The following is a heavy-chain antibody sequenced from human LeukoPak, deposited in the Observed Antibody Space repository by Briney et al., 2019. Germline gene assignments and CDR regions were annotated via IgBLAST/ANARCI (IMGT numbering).Heavy chain of an antibody. CDR2: ISYDGPNK. Sequence: GGSLRLSCAASGFTFSSYGMHWVRQAPGKGLEWVAIISYDGPNKYYADSVKGRFTISRDNSKNTLYLQMNSLRAEDTAIYYCAKVTYGSGTYGAFDSWGQGTLVTVSS. V-gene: IGHV3-30*18. J-gene: IGHJ4*02. CDR3: AKVTYGSGTYGAFDS. D-gene: IGHD3-10*01. CDR1: GFTFSSYG.